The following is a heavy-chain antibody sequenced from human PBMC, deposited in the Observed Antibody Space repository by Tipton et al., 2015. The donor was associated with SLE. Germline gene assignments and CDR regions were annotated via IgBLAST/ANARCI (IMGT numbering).Heavy chain of an antibody. CDR1: GGSISGYY. CDR3: ARHKLGFSWSYFES. Sequence: TLSLTCTVSGGSISGYYWSWVRQPPGKGLEWIGYISFSGLTNYNPSVRSRVSTSMDTSKNQFSLQMSSVTAADTALYYCARHKLGFSWSYFESWGQGTLVTVSS. D-gene: IGHD3-3*01. V-gene: IGHV4-59*08. J-gene: IGHJ4*02. CDR2: ISFSGLT.